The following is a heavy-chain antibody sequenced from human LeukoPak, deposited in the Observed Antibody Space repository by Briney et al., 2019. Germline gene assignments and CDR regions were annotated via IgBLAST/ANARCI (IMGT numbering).Heavy chain of an antibody. D-gene: IGHD1-26*01. CDR2: IYYSGST. CDR3: ARDLSGSPYYYGMDV. Sequence: SETLSLTCTVSGGSIRSYYWSWIRQPPGKGLEWIGYIYYSGSTNYNPSLKSRVTISVDTSKNQFSLKLSSVTAADTAVYYCARDLSGSPYYYGMDVWGQGTTVTVSS. J-gene: IGHJ6*02. V-gene: IGHV4-59*01. CDR1: GGSIRSYY.